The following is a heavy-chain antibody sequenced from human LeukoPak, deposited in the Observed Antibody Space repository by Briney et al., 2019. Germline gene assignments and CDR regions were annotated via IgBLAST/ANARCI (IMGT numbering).Heavy chain of an antibody. J-gene: IGHJ4*02. CDR1: GGSFSGYY. V-gene: IGHV4-34*01. Sequence: SETLSLTCAVYGGSFSGYYWSWIRQPPGKGLEWIGEINHSGSTNYNPSLKSRVTISVDTSKNQFSLKLSSVTAADTAVYYCARRAGYSSSWFDYWGQGTLVTVSS. CDR2: INHSGST. D-gene: IGHD6-13*01. CDR3: ARRAGYSSSWFDY.